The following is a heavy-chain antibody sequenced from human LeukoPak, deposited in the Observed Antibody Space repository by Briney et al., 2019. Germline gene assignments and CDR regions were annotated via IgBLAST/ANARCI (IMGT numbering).Heavy chain of an antibody. D-gene: IGHD5-18*01. Sequence: GGSLRLSCAASGFTFSSYAMHWVRQAPGKGLEWVASISEDGSYKYYADSVKGRFTISRDNSKNTLYLQMNSLRAEDTAVYYCAGRGYSYGAFDYWGQGTLVTVSS. V-gene: IGHV3-30*04. CDR2: ISEDGSYK. CDR1: GFTFSSYA. J-gene: IGHJ4*02. CDR3: AGRGYSYGAFDY.